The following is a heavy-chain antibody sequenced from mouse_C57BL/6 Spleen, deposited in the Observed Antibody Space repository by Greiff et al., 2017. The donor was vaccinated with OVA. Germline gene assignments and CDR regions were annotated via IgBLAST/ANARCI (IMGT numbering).Heavy chain of an antibody. Sequence: VQLQQSGPELVKPGASVKISCKASGYTFTDYYMNWVKQSHGKSLEWIGDINPNNGGTSYNQKFKGKATLTVDKSSSTAYMELRSLTSEDSAVYYCARDGTFYFDYWGQGTTRTVSS. CDR1: GYTFTDYY. J-gene: IGHJ2*01. CDR2: INPNNGGT. V-gene: IGHV1-26*01. D-gene: IGHD4-1*01. CDR3: ARDGTFYFDY.